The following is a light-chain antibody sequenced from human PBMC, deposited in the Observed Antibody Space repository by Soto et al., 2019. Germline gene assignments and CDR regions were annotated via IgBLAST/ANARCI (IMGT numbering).Light chain of an antibody. CDR3: CSYAGSYTFARNV. CDR1: SSDIGNYDY. V-gene: IGLV2-11*01. Sequence: QSVLTHPRSVSWSPGQSVTISCTGTSSDIGNYDYVSWYQQHPTKAPKLIIYHVSKRPSGVPDRFSGSKSGNTASLIISGLQAEDEADYYCCSYAGSYTFARNVFGTGTKVTVL. J-gene: IGLJ1*01. CDR2: HVS.